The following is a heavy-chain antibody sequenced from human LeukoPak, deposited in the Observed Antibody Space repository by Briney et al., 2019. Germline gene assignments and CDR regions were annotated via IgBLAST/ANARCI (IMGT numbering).Heavy chain of an antibody. D-gene: IGHD3-10*01. CDR2: IYYSGST. Sequence: PSETLSLTCTVSGGSISSYYWSWIRQPPGKGLEWIGYIYYSGSTNYNPSLKSRVTISVDTSKNQFSLKLSSVTAADTAVYYCARDRFYYGSGSDHHYYYYYMDVWGKGTTATISS. J-gene: IGHJ6*03. V-gene: IGHV4-59*01. CDR3: ARDRFYYGSGSDHHYYYYYMDV. CDR1: GGSISSYY.